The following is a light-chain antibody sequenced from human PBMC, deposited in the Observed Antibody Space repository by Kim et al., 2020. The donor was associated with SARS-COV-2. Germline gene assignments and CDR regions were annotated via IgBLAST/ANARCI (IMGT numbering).Light chain of an antibody. CDR3: LQHFSLPYT. CDR2: GAS. CDR1: QDINKF. V-gene: IGKV1-17*03. J-gene: IGKJ2*01. Sequence: SACVGDRVTITCRASQDINKFLAWFQQRPGKVPTRLIYGASTLQSGVPSRFSGSGSGTDFTLTIDSLQPEDFATYYCLQHFSLPYTFGQGTKLEI.